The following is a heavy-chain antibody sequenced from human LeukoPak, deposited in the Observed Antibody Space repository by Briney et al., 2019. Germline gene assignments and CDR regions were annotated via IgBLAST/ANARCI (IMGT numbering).Heavy chain of an antibody. J-gene: IGHJ4*02. V-gene: IGHV7-4-1*02. Sequence: GASVKASCKASGYTFTSYAMNWVRQAPGQGLEWMGWINTNTGNPTYAQGFTGRFVFSLDTSVSTAYLQISSLKAEDTAVYYCARETRSGYYYVLRPHYFDYWGQGTLVTVSS. CDR3: ARETRSGYYYVLRPHYFDY. CDR1: GYTFTSYA. D-gene: IGHD3-22*01. CDR2: INTNTGNP.